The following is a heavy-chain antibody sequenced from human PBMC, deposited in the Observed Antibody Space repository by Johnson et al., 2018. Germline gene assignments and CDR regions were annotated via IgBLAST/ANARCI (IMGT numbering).Heavy chain of an antibody. CDR3: AKLGDGFDI. V-gene: IGHV3-7*01. CDR2: IKQDGSEK. CDR1: GFTFSRSW. J-gene: IGHJ3*02. D-gene: IGHD1-26*01. Sequence: VQLVESGGGLVQPGGSLRLSCAASGFTFSRSWMSWIRQAPGKGLEWVANIKQDGSEKYYVDSVKGRFTISKDNARKSLYLQMNSLRAEDMAVYYCAKLGDGFDIWGQGTTVTVSS.